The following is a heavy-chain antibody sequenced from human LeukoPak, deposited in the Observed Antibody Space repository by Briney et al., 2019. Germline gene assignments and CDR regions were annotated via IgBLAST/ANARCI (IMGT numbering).Heavy chain of an antibody. V-gene: IGHV3-30*02. Sequence: GGSLRLSCAASGFTFISYGMHWVRQAPGKGLEWVAFIRYDGSNKYYADSVKGRFTISRDNSKNTLYLQMNSLRAEDTAVYYCAKDPYGSGSYHPGDWFDPRGQGTLVTVSS. CDR3: AKDPYGSGSYHPGDWFDP. D-gene: IGHD3-10*01. CDR1: GFTFISYG. CDR2: IRYDGSNK. J-gene: IGHJ5*02.